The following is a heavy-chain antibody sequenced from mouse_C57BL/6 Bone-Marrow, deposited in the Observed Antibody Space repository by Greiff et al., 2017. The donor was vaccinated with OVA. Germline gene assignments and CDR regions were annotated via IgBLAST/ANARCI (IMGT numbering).Heavy chain of an antibody. CDR3: ARSVYDYDGYFDY. V-gene: IGHV1-55*01. CDR1: GYTFTSYW. CDR2: IYPGSGST. D-gene: IGHD2-4*01. Sequence: VQLQQPGAELVKPGASVKMSCKASGYTFTSYWITWVKQRPGQGLEWIGDIYPGSGSTNYNEKFKSKATLTVDTSSSTAYMQLSSLTSEDSAVYYCARSVYDYDGYFDYWGQGTTLTVSS. J-gene: IGHJ2*01.